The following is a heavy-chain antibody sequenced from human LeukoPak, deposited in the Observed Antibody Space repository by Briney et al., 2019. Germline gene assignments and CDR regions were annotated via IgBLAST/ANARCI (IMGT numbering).Heavy chain of an antibody. Sequence: SETLSLTCTVSGDSISNYYWSWIRQPAGKRLEWIGRIYPSRSTNYHPSLKSRFTMSADTSKNQLSLKLSSVTAADTAVYYCARVDPYIVATGNWFDPWGQGTLVTVSS. CDR2: IYPSRST. CDR1: GDSISNYY. CDR3: ARVDPYIVATGNWFDP. J-gene: IGHJ5*02. D-gene: IGHD5-12*01. V-gene: IGHV4-4*07.